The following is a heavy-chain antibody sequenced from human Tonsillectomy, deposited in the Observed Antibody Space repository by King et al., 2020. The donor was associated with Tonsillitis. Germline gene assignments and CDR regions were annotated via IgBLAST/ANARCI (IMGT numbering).Heavy chain of an antibody. J-gene: IGHJ5*02. CDR1: GDSIRSGHYH. V-gene: IGHV4-30-4*01. D-gene: IGHD6-13*01. CDR3: AARSVAATYWFDP. Sequence: HVQLQESGPRLVKPSQTLSLTCTVSGDSIRSGHYHWSWIRQSPGKGLEWIGYIYHSWNTFYTPSLRSRVTMSVDTSKNQFSLNLSSVTAADTAMYYCAARSVAATYWFDPWGQGTLVTVSS. CDR2: IYHSWNT.